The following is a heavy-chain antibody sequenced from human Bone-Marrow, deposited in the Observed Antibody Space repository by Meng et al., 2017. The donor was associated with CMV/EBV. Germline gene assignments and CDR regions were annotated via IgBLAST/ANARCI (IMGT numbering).Heavy chain of an antibody. J-gene: IGHJ4*02. Sequence: GESLKISCAASGFTFSSYAMHWVRQAPGKGLEWVAVISYDGSNKYYADSVKGRFTISRDNSKNTLYLQMNSLRAEDTAVYYCARAGATMIVVVNLDYWGQGTLVTVSS. CDR3: ARAGATMIVVVNLDY. V-gene: IGHV3-30-3*01. CDR2: ISYDGSNK. CDR1: GFTFSSYA. D-gene: IGHD3-22*01.